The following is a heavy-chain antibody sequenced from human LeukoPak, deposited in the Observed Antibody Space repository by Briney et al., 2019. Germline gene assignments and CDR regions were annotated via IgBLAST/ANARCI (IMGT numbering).Heavy chain of an antibody. CDR3: ARSVWFGELGD. V-gene: IGHV4-34*01. J-gene: IGHJ4*02. CDR1: GGSFSGYY. Sequence: PSETLSLTCAVYGGSFSGYYWSRIRQPPGKGLEWIGEINHSGSTNYNPSLKSRVTISVDTSKDQFSLKLSSVTAADTAVYYCARSVWFGELGDWGQGTLVTVSS. CDR2: INHSGST. D-gene: IGHD3-10*01.